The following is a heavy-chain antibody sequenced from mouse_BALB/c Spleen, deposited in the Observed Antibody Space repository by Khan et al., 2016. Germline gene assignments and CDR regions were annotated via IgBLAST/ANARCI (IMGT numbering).Heavy chain of an antibody. CDR1: GYTFTNFG. J-gene: IGHJ2*01. D-gene: IGHD1-1*01. V-gene: IGHV9-3*02. CDR2: INTNTGET. CDR3: ATGSTTVIATGRHY. Sequence: QIQLVQSGPELKKPGETVKISCKASGYTFTNFGINWVRQAPGKGLEWMDWINTNTGETTYAEDFKGRFAFSLETSASTAYLQINNLKNEDTATYFYATGSTTVIATGRHYWGQGTTLTVSS.